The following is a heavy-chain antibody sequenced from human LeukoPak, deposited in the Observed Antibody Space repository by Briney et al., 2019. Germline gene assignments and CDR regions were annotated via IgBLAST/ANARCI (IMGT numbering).Heavy chain of an antibody. D-gene: IGHD5-24*01. V-gene: IGHV3-66*02. CDR2: IYSAGRT. Sequence: PGGSLRLSCAASGFTVSSNYMSWVRQAPGKGLEWVSVIYSAGRTYYADSVKGRFTISRDNSKNTLYLQMDSLRTEDTAVYYCARGGQEGYNYPYFDYWDQGTLVTVSS. J-gene: IGHJ4*02. CDR3: ARGGQEGYNYPYFDY. CDR1: GFTVSSNY.